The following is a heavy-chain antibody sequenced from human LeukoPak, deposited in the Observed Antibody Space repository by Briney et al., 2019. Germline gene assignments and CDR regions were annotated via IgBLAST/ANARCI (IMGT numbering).Heavy chain of an antibody. V-gene: IGHV3-21*01. D-gene: IGHD3-10*01. Sequence: PGGSLRLSCAASGFTFSSYNMNWVRQAPGKGLEWVSSISSSSSNNYHAVSVRGLITTSRDNAKNSLYLQMNSLRAEDTAVYYCARAFWVSGSITHFYYWGQGTLVTVSS. CDR2: ISSSSSNN. CDR1: GFTFSSYN. CDR3: ARAFWVSGSITHFYY. J-gene: IGHJ4*02.